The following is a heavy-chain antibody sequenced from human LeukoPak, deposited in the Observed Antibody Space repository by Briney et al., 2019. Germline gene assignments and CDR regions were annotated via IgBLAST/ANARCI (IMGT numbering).Heavy chain of an antibody. J-gene: IGHJ4*02. CDR1: GITFSSHW. D-gene: IGHD5-18*01. Sequence: GGFLGLSCAASGITFSSHWMHWVRQAPGKGLVWVSRINGEGLSTSYADSVQGRFTISRDNAKNALYLQMNSLRAEDTAVYYCARARGSSYGLFDYWGQGTLVTVSS. V-gene: IGHV3-74*01. CDR3: ARARGSSYGLFDY. CDR2: INGEGLST.